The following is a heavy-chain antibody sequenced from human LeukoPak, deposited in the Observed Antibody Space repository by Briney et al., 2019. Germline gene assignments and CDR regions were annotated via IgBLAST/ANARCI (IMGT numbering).Heavy chain of an antibody. V-gene: IGHV3-7*01. D-gene: IGHD4-17*01. CDR2: IKQDGSEK. Sequence: PGGSLRLSCAASGFTFSSYWMSWVRQAPGKGLEWVANIKQDGSEKYYVDSVKGRFTISRDNAKNSLYLQMNSLRAEDTAVYYCARDFRPGPYGDYPSYWGQGTLVTVSS. J-gene: IGHJ4*02. CDR1: GFTFSSYW. CDR3: ARDFRPGPYGDYPSY.